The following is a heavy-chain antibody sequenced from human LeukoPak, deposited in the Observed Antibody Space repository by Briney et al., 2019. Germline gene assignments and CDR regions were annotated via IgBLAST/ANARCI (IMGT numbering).Heavy chain of an antibody. CDR3: ANIYASGTF. CDR2: ISSSGGIT. D-gene: IGHD3-10*01. Sequence: PGGSLRLSCAASGFTFSSYAMSWVRQAPGKGLEWVSAISSSGGITDYADSVKGRFTLSRDNSKNTVYLQMNNLRVEDTALYYCANIYASGTFWGQGTLATVSS. J-gene: IGHJ4*02. CDR1: GFTFSSYA. V-gene: IGHV3-23*01.